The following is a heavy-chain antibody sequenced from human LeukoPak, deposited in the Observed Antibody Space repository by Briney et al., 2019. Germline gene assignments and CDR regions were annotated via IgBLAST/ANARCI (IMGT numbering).Heavy chain of an antibody. V-gene: IGHV3-11*04. J-gene: IGHJ4*02. D-gene: IGHD6-13*01. CDR3: AREGGAAGG. CDR1: GFTFSNYD. Sequence: PGGSLRLSYVASGFTFSNYDMNWIRQAPGKGPEWVAYISSSGSMIYYADSVNGRFTITRDNAKNSLYLQMNSLRAEDTAVYYCAREGGAAGGWGQGTLVTVSS. CDR2: ISSSGSMI.